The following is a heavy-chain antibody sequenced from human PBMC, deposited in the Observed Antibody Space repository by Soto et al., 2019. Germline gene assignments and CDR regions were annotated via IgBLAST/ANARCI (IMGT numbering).Heavy chain of an antibody. CDR1: GFTFSSYG. Sequence: QVQLVESGGGVVQPGRSLRLSCAASGFTFSSYGMHWVRQAPGKGLEWVAVISYDGSNKYYADSVKGRFTISRDNSKNTLYLQMNSLRAEDTAVYYCAKDKRYGSGSYLLDYWGQGTLVTVSS. CDR2: ISYDGSNK. J-gene: IGHJ4*02. CDR3: AKDKRYGSGSYLLDY. D-gene: IGHD3-10*01. V-gene: IGHV3-30*18.